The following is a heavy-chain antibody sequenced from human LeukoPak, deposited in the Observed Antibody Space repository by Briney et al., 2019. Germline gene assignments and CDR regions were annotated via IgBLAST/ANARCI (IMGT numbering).Heavy chain of an antibody. V-gene: IGHV1-69*13. CDR2: IIPIFGTA. CDR1: GGTFSSYA. D-gene: IGHD3-22*01. Sequence: ASVKVSCKASGGTFSSYAISWVRQAPGQGLEWMGGIIPIFGTANYAQKFQGRVTITADESTSTAYMELSSLRSEDTAVYYCARERVVVKNLGAFDIWGQGTMVTVSS. J-gene: IGHJ3*02. CDR3: ARERVVVKNLGAFDI.